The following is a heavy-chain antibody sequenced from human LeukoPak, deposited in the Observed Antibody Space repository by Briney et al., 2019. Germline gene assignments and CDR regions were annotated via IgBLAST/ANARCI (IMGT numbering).Heavy chain of an antibody. J-gene: IGHJ5*02. CDR3: ARSGYYGSGSYHNWFDP. CDR2: ISAYNGNT. D-gene: IGHD3-10*01. Sequence: ASVKVSCKASGYTFTSYGISWVRQAPGQGLEWMGWISAYNGNTNYAQKLRGRVTMTTDTSTSTAYMELRSLRSDDTAVYYCARSGYYGSGSYHNWFDPWGQGTLVTVSS. V-gene: IGHV1-18*04. CDR1: GYTFTSYG.